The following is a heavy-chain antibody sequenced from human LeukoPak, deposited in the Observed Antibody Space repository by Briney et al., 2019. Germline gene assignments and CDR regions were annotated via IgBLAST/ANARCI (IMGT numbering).Heavy chain of an antibody. CDR2: IYYSGST. J-gene: IGHJ5*02. CDR3: AKVPYHEAFDP. CDR1: GGSISSSSYY. D-gene: IGHD2-2*01. Sequence: SETLSLTCTVSGGSISSSSYYWGWIRQPPGKGLEWIGSIYYSGSTYYNPSLKSRVTISVDTSKNQFSLKLSSVTAADTAVYYCAKVPYHEAFDPWGQGTLVTVSS. V-gene: IGHV4-39*01.